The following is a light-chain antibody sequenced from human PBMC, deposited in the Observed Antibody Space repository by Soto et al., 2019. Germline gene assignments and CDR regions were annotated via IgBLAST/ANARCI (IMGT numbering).Light chain of an antibody. Sequence: QSALTQPRSVSGSPGQTVTISCSGTSSDVGGYDYVSWYQQHPGKAPKLVIYEGSKRPSGVSNRSSGSKSGNTASLTISGLQAEDEADYYCCSYAGSSTLYVFGTGTKVTVL. V-gene: IGLV2-23*01. CDR3: CSYAGSSTLYV. CDR2: EGS. J-gene: IGLJ1*01. CDR1: SSDVGGYDY.